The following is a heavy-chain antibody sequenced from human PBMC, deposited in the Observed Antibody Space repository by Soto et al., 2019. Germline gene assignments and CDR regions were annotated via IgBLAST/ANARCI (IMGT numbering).Heavy chain of an antibody. Sequence: SETLSLTCTVSGVSISNGGYYWTWIRQPPGTGLEWIGEINHSGSTNYNPSLKSRVTISVDTSKNQFSLKLTSVTAADTAVYYCARDKITGLFDYWGQENLLTVSS. V-gene: IGHV4-39*07. CDR3: ARDKITGLFDY. CDR1: GVSISNGGYY. D-gene: IGHD2-8*02. CDR2: INHSGST. J-gene: IGHJ4*02.